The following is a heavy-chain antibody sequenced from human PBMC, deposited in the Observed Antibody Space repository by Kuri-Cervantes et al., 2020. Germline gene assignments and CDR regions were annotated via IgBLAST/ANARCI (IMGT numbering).Heavy chain of an antibody. Sequence: GGSLRLSCAASGFTFSDYYMSWIRQAPGKGLEWVSYISSSGSTIYYADSVKGRFTISRDNAKNSLYLQMNSPRAEDTAVYYCAEDPTLWCGEDGMDVWGQGTTVTVSS. CDR2: ISSSGSTI. V-gene: IGHV3-11*01. J-gene: IGHJ6*02. D-gene: IGHD3-10*01. CDR3: AEDPTLWCGEDGMDV. CDR1: GFTFSDYY.